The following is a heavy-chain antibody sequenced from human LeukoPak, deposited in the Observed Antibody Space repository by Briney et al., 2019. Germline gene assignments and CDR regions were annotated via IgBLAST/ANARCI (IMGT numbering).Heavy chain of an antibody. CDR2: ISSSGSTI. CDR3: AKDPSGSYFDY. CDR1: GFTFSDYY. D-gene: IGHD1-26*01. J-gene: IGHJ4*02. V-gene: IGHV3-11*01. Sequence: PGGSLRLSCAASGFTFSDYYMSWIRQAPGKGPEWVSYISSSGSTIYYADSVKGRFTISRDNSKNTLYLQMNSLRAEDTAVYYCAKDPSGSYFDYWGQGTLVTVSS.